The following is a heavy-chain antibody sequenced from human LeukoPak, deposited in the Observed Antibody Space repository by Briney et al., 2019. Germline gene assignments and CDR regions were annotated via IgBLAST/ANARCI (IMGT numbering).Heavy chain of an antibody. CDR3: ARPVRYYDSSGPDY. V-gene: IGHV3-30*04. J-gene: IGHJ4*02. CDR2: ISYDGSNK. D-gene: IGHD3-22*01. CDR1: GFTFSSYA. Sequence: GGSLRLSCAASGFTFSSYAMHWVRQAPGKGLEWVAVISYDGSNKYYADSVKGRFTISRDNSKNTLYLQMNSLRAEDTAVYYCARPVRYYDSSGPDYWGQGALVTVSS.